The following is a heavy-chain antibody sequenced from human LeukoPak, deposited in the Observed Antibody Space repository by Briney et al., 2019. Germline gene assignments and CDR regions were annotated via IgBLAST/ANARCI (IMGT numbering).Heavy chain of an antibody. V-gene: IGHV3-23*01. CDR2: ISGSGGST. Sequence: GGSLRLSCAASGFTFSSYAMSWVRQAPGKGLEWVSAISGSGGSTYYADSVKGRFTISRDNSKNTLYLQMNSLRAEDTAVYYCPKLIRIVVLPVAMMRWGQGTLVTVSS. D-gene: IGHD2-2*01. J-gene: IGHJ4*02. CDR3: PKLIRIVVLPVAMMR. CDR1: GFTFSSYA.